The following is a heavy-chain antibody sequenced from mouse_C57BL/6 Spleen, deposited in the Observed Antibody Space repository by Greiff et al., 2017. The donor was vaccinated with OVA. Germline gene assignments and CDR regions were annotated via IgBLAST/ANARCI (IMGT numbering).Heavy chain of an antibody. CDR1: GYTFTSYW. CDR2: IYPSDSET. J-gene: IGHJ2*01. Sequence: VKLQQPGAELVRPGSSVKLSCKASGYTFTSYWMDWVKQRPGQGLEWIGNIYPSDSETHYNQKFKDKATLTVDKSSSTAYMQLSSLTSEDSAVYYCARASYYSNSFDYWGQGTTLTVSS. CDR3: ARASYYSNSFDY. D-gene: IGHD2-5*01. V-gene: IGHV1-61*01.